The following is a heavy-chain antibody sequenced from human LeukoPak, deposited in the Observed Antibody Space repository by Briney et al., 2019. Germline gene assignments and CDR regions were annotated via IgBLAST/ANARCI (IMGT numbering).Heavy chain of an antibody. CDR3: ARGPRIILVRGGQGYFYRDV. CDR2: INPTGGST. V-gene: IGHV1-46*01. J-gene: IGHJ6*03. CDR1: GYTFTNYY. Sequence: ASVKVSCKASGYTFTNYYIHWVRQAPGQGLEWMGLINPTGGSTNYAQNFQGRVTMTRDTSTSTVYMELSSLRSDDTAVYYCARGPRIILVRGGQGYFYRDVGGKGTTVTVSS. D-gene: IGHD3-10*01.